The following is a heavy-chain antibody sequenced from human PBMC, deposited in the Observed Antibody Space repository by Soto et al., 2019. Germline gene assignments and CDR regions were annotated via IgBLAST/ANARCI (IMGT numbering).Heavy chain of an antibody. CDR1: GYSFTNYW. V-gene: IGHV5-10-1*01. CDR2: IDPDDSYT. D-gene: IGHD2-15*01. J-gene: IGHJ4*02. CDR3: ARLPPPTYCSGSTCSGY. Sequence: PGESLKISCKGSGYSFTNYWIHWVRQMAGKGLEWMGRIDPDDSYTNYSPPFQGHVTISVDKSISTAYLQWSSLQASDTAIYYCARLPPPTYCSGSTCSGYWGQGTLVTVSS.